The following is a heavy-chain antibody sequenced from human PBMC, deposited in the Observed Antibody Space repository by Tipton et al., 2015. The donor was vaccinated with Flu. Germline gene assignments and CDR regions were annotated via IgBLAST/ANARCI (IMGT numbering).Heavy chain of an antibody. Sequence: SLRLSCAASGFSFSTYAMHWLRQAPGKGLEWVAFISYNARNIYYADSVKGHFTISRDNSKNTVFLQMNSLRPEDTAVYYCAREPAPIGSPENDAFDVWGQGTRVTVSS. CDR1: GFSFSTYA. CDR3: AREPAPIGSPENDAFDV. CDR2: ISYNARNI. J-gene: IGHJ3*01. D-gene: IGHD3-10*01. V-gene: IGHV3-30*04.